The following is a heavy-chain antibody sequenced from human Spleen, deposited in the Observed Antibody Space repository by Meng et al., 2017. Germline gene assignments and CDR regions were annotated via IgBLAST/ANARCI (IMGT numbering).Heavy chain of an antibody. CDR3: AKDRDYSNYGYYFDY. D-gene: IGHD4-11*01. Sequence: GGSLRLSCAASEFSFSDYYMYWVRQAPGKGLEWVAVISYDGSNKYFADSVKGRFTISRDNSKNTLYLQVNSLRAEDTAVYYCAKDRDYSNYGYYFDYWGQGTLVTVSS. CDR1: EFSFSDYY. V-gene: IGHV3-30*04. J-gene: IGHJ4*02. CDR2: ISYDGSNK.